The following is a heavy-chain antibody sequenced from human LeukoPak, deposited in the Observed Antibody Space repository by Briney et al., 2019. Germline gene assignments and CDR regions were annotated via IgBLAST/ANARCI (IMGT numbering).Heavy chain of an antibody. CDR3: ARDRYGDGFAHFDY. CDR1: GYTFTTYA. J-gene: IGHJ4*02. CDR2: ITPSGGT. D-gene: IGHD5-24*01. Sequence: GASVKVSCTASGYTFTTYAMHWVRQAPGQGLEWMGWITPSGGTNYPQKFQGRVAITRDTSITTAYMDLSRLTSDDTAVYYCARDRYGDGFAHFDYWGQGALVTVSS. V-gene: IGHV1-2*02.